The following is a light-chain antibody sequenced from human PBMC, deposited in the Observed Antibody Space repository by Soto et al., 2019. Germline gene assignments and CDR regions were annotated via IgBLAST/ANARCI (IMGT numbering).Light chain of an antibody. J-gene: IGKJ5*01. CDR2: GAS. V-gene: IGKV3-20*01. Sequence: EIVLTQSPGTLSLSPGERATLSCRASQSVSNNYLAWYQQKPGQAPRLVIYGASSRGTGIPDRFSASGSGTDFTLTISRLEPEDFAVYYCQQYGTPRSVTFGQGTRLEIK. CDR1: QSVSNNY. CDR3: QQYGTPRSVT.